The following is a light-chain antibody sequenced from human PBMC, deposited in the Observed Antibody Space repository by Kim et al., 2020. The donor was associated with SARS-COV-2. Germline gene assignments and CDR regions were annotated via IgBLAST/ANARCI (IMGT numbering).Light chain of an antibody. CDR2: KAS. V-gene: IGKV1-5*03. CDR3: QQYNDYPWT. J-gene: IGKJ1*01. CDR1: QSISSW. Sequence: ASVGDRVTITCRASQSISSWLAWYQQKPGKAPKLLIYKASSLESGVPSRFSGSGSGTEFTLTISSLQPDDFATYYCQQYNDYPWTFGQGTKVDIK.